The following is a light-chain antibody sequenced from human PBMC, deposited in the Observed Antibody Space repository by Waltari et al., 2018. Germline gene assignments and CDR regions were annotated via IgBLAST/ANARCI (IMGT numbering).Light chain of an antibody. CDR1: QNINNQ. Sequence: DTQMTQSPSSLSASVGDRVTIRCRASQNINNQLHWYQQKPGKGPKLRIASASTVQDGVSSRFSGSGSGTYFTLTINNLQPEDLGTYYCQQNSAGPPTFGQGTKVEIK. CDR2: SAS. J-gene: IGKJ1*01. CDR3: QQNSAGPPT. V-gene: IGKV1-39*01.